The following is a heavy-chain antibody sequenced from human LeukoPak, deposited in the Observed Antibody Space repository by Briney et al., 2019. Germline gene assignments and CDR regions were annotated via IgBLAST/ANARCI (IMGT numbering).Heavy chain of an antibody. V-gene: IGHV4-34*01. CDR3: ARGPYCSGGSCYQYYFDY. Sequence: SETLSLTCAVYGGSFSGYYWSWIRQPPGKGLEWIGEINHGGSTNYNPSLKSRVTISVDTSKNQFSLKLSSVTAADTAVYYCARGPYCSGGSCYQYYFDYWGQGTLVTVSS. J-gene: IGHJ4*02. D-gene: IGHD2-15*01. CDR1: GGSFSGYY. CDR2: INHGGST.